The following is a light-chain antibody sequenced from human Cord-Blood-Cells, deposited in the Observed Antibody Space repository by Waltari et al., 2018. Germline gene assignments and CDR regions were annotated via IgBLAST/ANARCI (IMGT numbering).Light chain of an antibody. V-gene: IGKV3-15*01. CDR2: CAS. CDR3: QQYNNWPLYT. J-gene: IGKJ2*01. Sequence: ELVMTQSPATLSVSPGDRATVSCRASQSVSSNLTWYQQKPGQAPRLLIYCASTRATGIPARCSGSGSGTEFTLTISSLQSEDFAVYYCQQYNNWPLYTFGQGTKLEIK. CDR1: QSVSSN.